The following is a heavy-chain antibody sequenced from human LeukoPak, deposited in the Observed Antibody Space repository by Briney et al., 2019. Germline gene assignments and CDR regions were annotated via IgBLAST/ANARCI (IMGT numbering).Heavy chain of an antibody. CDR3: ARHRLEGDTFDI. V-gene: IGHV4-59*08. J-gene: IGHJ3*02. CDR2: IYYSGST. D-gene: IGHD3-3*01. CDR1: GGSISSYY. Sequence: SETLSLTCTVSGGSISSYYWSWIRQPPGKGLEWIGYIYYSGSTNYNPSLKSRVTISVDTSKNQFSLKLSSVTAADTAVYSCARHRLEGDTFDIWGQGTMVTVSS.